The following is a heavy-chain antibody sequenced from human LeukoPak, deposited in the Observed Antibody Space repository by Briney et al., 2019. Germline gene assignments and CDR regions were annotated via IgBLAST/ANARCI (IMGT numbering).Heavy chain of an antibody. CDR2: IRSKANSYAT. CDR3: TTDRPMVRGGMEGWIVKYYYYMDV. D-gene: IGHD3-10*01. CDR1: GFTFSGSA. J-gene: IGHJ6*03. Sequence: GGSLRLSCAASGFTFSGSAMHWVRQASGKGLEWVGRIRSKANSYATAYAASVKGRFTISRDDSKNTAYLQMNSLKTEDTAVYYCTTDRPMVRGGMEGWIVKYYYYMDVWGKGTTVTISS. V-gene: IGHV3-73*01.